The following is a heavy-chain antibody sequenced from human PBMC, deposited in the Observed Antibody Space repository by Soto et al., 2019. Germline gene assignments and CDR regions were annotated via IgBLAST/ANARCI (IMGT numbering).Heavy chain of an antibody. J-gene: IGHJ3*02. CDR3: AKTTDGWFSAFEI. CDR1: GFVFSSYA. Sequence: GGSLRLSCAASGFVFSSYAMSWVRQAPGKGLEWVSAISGSGTTAYYADSVKGRFIFSRDNPKNTMYLQMNSLRAEDTAVYFCAKTTDGWFSAFEIWGKGTVVTVSS. V-gene: IGHV3-23*01. D-gene: IGHD6-19*01. CDR2: ISGSGTTA.